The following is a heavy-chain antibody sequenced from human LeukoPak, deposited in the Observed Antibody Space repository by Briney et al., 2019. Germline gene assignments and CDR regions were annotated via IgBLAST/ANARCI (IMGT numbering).Heavy chain of an antibody. J-gene: IGHJ4*02. CDR3: ARHGGPIYSDYFIPWFDY. CDR2: IYYSGST. V-gene: IGHV4-39*01. Sequence: SETLSLTCTVSGGSISSSSYYWGWIRQPPGKGLEWIGSIYYSGSTYYNPSLKSRVTISVDTSKNQFSLKLSSVTAADTAVYYCARHGGPIYSDYFIPWFDYWGQGTLVTVSS. CDR1: GGSISSSSYY. D-gene: IGHD4-11*01.